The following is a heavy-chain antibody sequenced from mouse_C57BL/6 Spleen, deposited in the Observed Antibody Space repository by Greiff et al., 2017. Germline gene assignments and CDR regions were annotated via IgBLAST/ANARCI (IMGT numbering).Heavy chain of an antibody. CDR1: GFSFNTYA. CDR2: IRSKSNNYAT. CDR3: VRPDYYGSSYWFAD. J-gene: IGHJ3*01. V-gene: IGHV10-1*01. D-gene: IGHD1-1*01. Sequence: EVQVVESGGGLVQPKGSLKLSCAASGFSFNTYAMNWVRQAPGKGLEWVARIRSKSNNYATDYADSVKDRFTISRDDSESMLYLQMNHLKTEDTAMYYCVRPDYYGSSYWFADWGQGTLVTVSA.